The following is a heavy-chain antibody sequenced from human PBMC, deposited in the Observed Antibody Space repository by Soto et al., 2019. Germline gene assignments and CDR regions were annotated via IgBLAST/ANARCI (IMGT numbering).Heavy chain of an antibody. CDR3: AGDVAYCGGDCYSRGFFDY. CDR1: GYTFTSYY. D-gene: IGHD2-21*02. J-gene: IGHJ4*02. Sequence: SVKVSCKASGYTFTSYYMHWVRQAPVQGLEWMGIINPSGGSTSYAQKFQGRVTMTRDTSTSTVYMELSSLRSEDTAVYYCAGDVAYCGGDCYSRGFFDYWGQGTLVTVSS. V-gene: IGHV1-46*01. CDR2: INPSGGST.